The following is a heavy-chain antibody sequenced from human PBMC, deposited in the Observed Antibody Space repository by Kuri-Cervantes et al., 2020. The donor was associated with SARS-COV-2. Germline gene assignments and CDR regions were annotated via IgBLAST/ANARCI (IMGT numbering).Heavy chain of an antibody. CDR2: ISYDGSNE. CDR3: ARDPPGP. V-gene: IGHV3-30*04. J-gene: IGHJ5*02. CDR1: GFTFSSYA. Sequence: GESLKISCAASGFTFSSYAMHWVRQAPGKGLEWVAVISYDGSNEYYADSVKGRFTISRDNSKNTLYLQMNSLRAEDTAVYYCARDPPGPWGQGTLVTVSS.